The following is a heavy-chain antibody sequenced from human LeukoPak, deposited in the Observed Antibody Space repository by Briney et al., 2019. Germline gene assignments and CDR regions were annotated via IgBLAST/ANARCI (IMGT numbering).Heavy chain of an antibody. J-gene: IGHJ5*02. Sequence: GASVKVSCKASGYSFISHYIHWVRQAPGQGLEWMGLINPSGGSTSYAQMFRGRVTMTRDTSTSTVYMELSSLRSEDTAVYYCVRVPASGSLQNWFDPWGQGTLVTVSS. CDR2: INPSGGST. D-gene: IGHD1-26*01. V-gene: IGHV1-46*01. CDR3: VRVPASGSLQNWFDP. CDR1: GYSFISHY.